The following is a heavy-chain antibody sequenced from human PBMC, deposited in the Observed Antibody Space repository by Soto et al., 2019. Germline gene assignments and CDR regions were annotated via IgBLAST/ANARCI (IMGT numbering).Heavy chain of an antibody. V-gene: IGHV4-4*02. J-gene: IGHJ4*02. CDR2: IYHSGST. D-gene: IGHD1-26*01. CDR1: GVSISSTNW. Sequence: SETLSLTCAVSGVSISSTNWCNCVRQPPGKGLEWIGDIYHSGSTNYNPSLKSRVTISIDKSKNLFSLNLSSVTAADTAVYYCGRYMYSGSYYFDYWGQGTLVTVSS. CDR3: GRYMYSGSYYFDY.